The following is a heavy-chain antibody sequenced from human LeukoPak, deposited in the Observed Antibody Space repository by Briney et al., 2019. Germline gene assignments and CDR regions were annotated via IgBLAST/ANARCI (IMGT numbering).Heavy chain of an antibody. J-gene: IGHJ4*02. CDR2: INHSGST. Sequence: SETLSLTCAVYGGSFSGYYWSWIRQPPGKGLEWIGEINHSGSTNYNQSLKSQFTISVDTSKNQFSLKLSSVTAADTAVYYCARGGVAHPFDYWGQGTLVTVSS. CDR1: GGSFSGYY. V-gene: IGHV4-34*01. CDR3: ARGGVAHPFDY. D-gene: IGHD3-3*01.